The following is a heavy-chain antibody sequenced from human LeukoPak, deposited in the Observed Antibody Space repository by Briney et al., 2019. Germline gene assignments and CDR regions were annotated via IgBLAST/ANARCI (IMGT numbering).Heavy chain of an antibody. V-gene: IGHV3-7*01. J-gene: IGHJ4*02. CDR1: GFTFSNYW. Sequence: PGGSLRLSCAASGFTFSNYWMNWVRQAPGKGPEWVANIKPDGSETYYVDSVKGRFTISRDNAKNTLYPQMNSLRAEDMAVYHCLGGGGYWGQGTLVTVSS. CDR2: IKPDGSET. D-gene: IGHD3-10*01. CDR3: LGGGGY.